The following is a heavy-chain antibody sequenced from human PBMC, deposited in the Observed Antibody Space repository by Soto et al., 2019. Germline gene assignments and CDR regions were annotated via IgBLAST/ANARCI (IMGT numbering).Heavy chain of an antibody. CDR1: GDSIISYY. CDR3: ARAPTRGHFDY. V-gene: IGHV4-59*08. CDR2: IDYSGTT. Sequence: TGPAFGDSIISYYWSWIRQPPGKGLEWIGYIDYSGTTNYNPSLKGRVAMSVDTSRNQFSLHLVSVTATDTAVYYCARAPTRGHFDYWGQGALVTVSS. J-gene: IGHJ4*02. D-gene: IGHD3-16*01.